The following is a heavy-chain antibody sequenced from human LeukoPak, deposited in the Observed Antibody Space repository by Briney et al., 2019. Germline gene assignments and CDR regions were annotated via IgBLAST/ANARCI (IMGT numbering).Heavy chain of an antibody. Sequence: GGSPRLSCAASGFTFSSYAMSWVRQAPGKGLEWVSAISGSGGSTYYADSVKGRFTISRDNSKNTLYLQMNSLRAEDTAVYYCAKDTLYYDSSGYYYWGQGTLVTVSS. CDR1: GFTFSSYA. J-gene: IGHJ4*02. CDR3: AKDTLYYDSSGYYY. CDR2: ISGSGGST. V-gene: IGHV3-23*01. D-gene: IGHD3-22*01.